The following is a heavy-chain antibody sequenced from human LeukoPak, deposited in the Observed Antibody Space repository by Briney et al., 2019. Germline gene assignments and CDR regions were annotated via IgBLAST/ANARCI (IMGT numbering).Heavy chain of an antibody. D-gene: IGHD1-26*01. CDR2: FDPEDGET. V-gene: IGHV1-24*01. Sequence: GASVKVSCKVSGYTLTELSMHWVRQAPGKGLEWMGGFDPEDGETIYAQKFQGRVTMTEDTSTDTAYMELSSLRSEDTAVYYCATDPLHSGSYYGAFDIWGQGTMVTVSS. CDR3: ATDPLHSGSYYGAFDI. J-gene: IGHJ3*02. CDR1: GYTLTELS.